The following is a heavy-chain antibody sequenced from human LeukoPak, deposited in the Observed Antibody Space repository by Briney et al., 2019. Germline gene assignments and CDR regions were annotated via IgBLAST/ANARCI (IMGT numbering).Heavy chain of an antibody. J-gene: IGHJ4*02. D-gene: IGHD6-19*01. Sequence: PGGSLRLPCAASGFTSSSYGMHWVRQAPGKGLEWVAVIWYDGSNKYYADSVKGRFTISRDNSKNTLYLQMNSLRAEDTAVYYCANEGRYSSGWYRLMDYWGQGTLVTVSS. V-gene: IGHV3-33*06. CDR1: GFTSSSYG. CDR2: IWYDGSNK. CDR3: ANEGRYSSGWYRLMDY.